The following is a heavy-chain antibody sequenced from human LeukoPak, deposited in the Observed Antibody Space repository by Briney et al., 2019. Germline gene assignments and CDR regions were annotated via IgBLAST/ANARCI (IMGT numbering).Heavy chain of an antibody. CDR2: IYYSGST. CDR3: ARDGANYGSGSPSPGFDP. J-gene: IGHJ5*02. V-gene: IGHV4-59*12. Sequence: SETLSLTCTVSGGSISSYYWSWIWQPPGKGLEWIGYIYYSGSTNYNPSLKSRVTISVDTSKNQFSLKLSSVTAADTAVYYCARDGANYGSGSPSPGFDPWGQGTLVTVSS. CDR1: GGSISSYY. D-gene: IGHD3-10*01.